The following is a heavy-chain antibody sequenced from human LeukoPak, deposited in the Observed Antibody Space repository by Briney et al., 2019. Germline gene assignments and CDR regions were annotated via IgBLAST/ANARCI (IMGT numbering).Heavy chain of an antibody. CDR2: IKQHGSEK. CDR3: ARDGEPFDY. Sequence: GGSLTLSCAASGLRLSSYWMSWVRQAPGKGLEWVANIKQHGSEKNYVGSVKGRFTISRDDAKNSLYLQMNGMRAEDTAGYCCARDGEPFDYWGPGSLVTVSS. J-gene: IGHJ4*02. CDR1: GLRLSSYW. V-gene: IGHV3-7*04. D-gene: IGHD3-10*01.